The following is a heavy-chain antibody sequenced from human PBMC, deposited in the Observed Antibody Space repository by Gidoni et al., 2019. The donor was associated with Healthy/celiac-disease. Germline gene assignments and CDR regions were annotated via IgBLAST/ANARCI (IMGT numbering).Heavy chain of an antibody. Sequence: EVQLVESGGGLIQPGGSLRLSCAASGFTVSSNYMSWVRQAPGKGLEWVSVIYSGGSTYYADSVKGRFTIFRDNSKNTLYLQMNSLRAEDTAVYYCAREGGSGWSNWFDPWGQGTLVTVSS. CDR1: GFTVSSNY. CDR2: IYSGGST. J-gene: IGHJ5*02. V-gene: IGHV3-53*01. D-gene: IGHD6-19*01. CDR3: AREGGSGWSNWFDP.